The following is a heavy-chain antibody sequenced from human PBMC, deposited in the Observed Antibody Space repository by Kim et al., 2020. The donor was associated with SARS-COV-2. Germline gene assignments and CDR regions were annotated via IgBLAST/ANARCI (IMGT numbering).Heavy chain of an antibody. J-gene: IGHJ5*02. D-gene: IGHD3-10*01. CDR3: ARGLWFGADWFDP. CDR2: IYTSGST. V-gene: IGHV4-61*02. CDR1: GGSISSGSYY. Sequence: SETLSLTCTVSGGSISSGSYYWSWIRQPAGKGLEWIGRIYTSGSTNYNPSLKSRVTISVDTSKNQFSLKLSSVTAADTAGYYCARGLWFGADWFDPWGQGTLVTVSS.